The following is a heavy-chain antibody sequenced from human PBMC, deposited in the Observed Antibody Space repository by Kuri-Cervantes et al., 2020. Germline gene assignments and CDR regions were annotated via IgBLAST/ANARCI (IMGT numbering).Heavy chain of an antibody. CDR2: IKQDGGEK. CDR1: GFTFSDYS. V-gene: IGHV3-7*01. CDR3: ARGSVLAANIFDN. Sequence: GESLKISCAASGFTFSDYSMNWVRQAPGKGLEWVANIKQDGGEKYYVNSVKGRFTISRDNARNSLSLQMNSLRAEDTAVYYCARGSVLAANIFDNWGQGTLVTVSS. D-gene: IGHD2-15*01. J-gene: IGHJ4*02.